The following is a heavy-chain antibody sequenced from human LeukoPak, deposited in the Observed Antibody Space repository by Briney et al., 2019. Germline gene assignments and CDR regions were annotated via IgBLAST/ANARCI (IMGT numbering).Heavy chain of an antibody. CDR3: ARRRDSGSLQHFDY. D-gene: IGHD1-26*01. CDR1: GFTFSDYY. V-gene: IGHV3-11*01. Sequence: GGSLRLSCAASGFTFSDYYMSWIRQAPGKGLEWVSYISSSGTTIYYADSVKGRFTISRDNVKNSLYLQMNSLRAEDTAVYYCARRRDSGSLQHFDYWGQGTLVTVSS. J-gene: IGHJ4*02. CDR2: ISSSGTTI.